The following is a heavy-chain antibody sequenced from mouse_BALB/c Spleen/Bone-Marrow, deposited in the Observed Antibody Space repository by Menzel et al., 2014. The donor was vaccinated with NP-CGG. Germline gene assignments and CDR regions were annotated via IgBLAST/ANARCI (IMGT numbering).Heavy chain of an antibody. CDR3: ATLTGTFDY. CDR1: GFNIKDTY. V-gene: IGHV14-3*02. J-gene: IGHJ2*01. Sequence: EVQLVESGAELVKPGASVKLSCTASGFNIKDTYMHWVKQRPEQGLEWIGRIDPASDYTQFDSKFQGKATITADTSSNTAYLQLSSLTSGDTAVYYCATLTGTFDYWGQGTTLTVSS. D-gene: IGHD4-1*01. CDR2: IDPASDYT.